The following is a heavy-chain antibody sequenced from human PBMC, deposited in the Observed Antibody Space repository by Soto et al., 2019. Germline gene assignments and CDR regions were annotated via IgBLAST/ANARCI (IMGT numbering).Heavy chain of an antibody. J-gene: IGHJ4*02. Sequence: GASVKVSCKASGYTFTSYGISWVRQAPGQGLEWMGWISAYNGNTNYAQKLQGRVTMTTDTSTSTAYMELRGLRSDDTAVYYCATHWDPPYFDYWGQGTLVTVSS. CDR2: ISAYNGNT. CDR3: ATHWDPPYFDY. D-gene: IGHD7-27*01. CDR1: GYTFTSYG. V-gene: IGHV1-18*01.